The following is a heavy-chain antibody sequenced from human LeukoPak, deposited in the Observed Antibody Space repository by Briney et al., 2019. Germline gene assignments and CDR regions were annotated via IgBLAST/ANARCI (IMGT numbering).Heavy chain of an antibody. CDR1: GFTFSSYG. Sequence: GGYLRLSCAASGFTFSSYGMHWVRQAPGKGPEWVAFIRYDGSNKYYADSVKGRFTISRDNSKNTLYLQMNSLRAEDTAVYYCAKVEYYDFWSGYEDAFDIWGQGTMVTVSS. J-gene: IGHJ3*02. D-gene: IGHD3-3*01. CDR3: AKVEYYDFWSGYEDAFDI. CDR2: IRYDGSNK. V-gene: IGHV3-30*02.